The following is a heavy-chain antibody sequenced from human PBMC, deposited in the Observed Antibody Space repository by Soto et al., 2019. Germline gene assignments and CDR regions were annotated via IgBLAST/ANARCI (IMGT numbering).Heavy chain of an antibody. CDR1: GGSISSYF. CDR3: ASGGWTYDILTGYYL. J-gene: IGHJ3*01. CDR2: IYYSGRT. D-gene: IGHD3-9*01. Sequence: SETLSLTCTVSGGSISSYFWSWIRQPPGKGLEWIGYIYYSGRTNYNPSLKSRVTISVDTSKKQISLELSSVTAADSAVYYCASGGWTYDILTGYYLWGQGTMVTVSS. V-gene: IGHV4-59*01.